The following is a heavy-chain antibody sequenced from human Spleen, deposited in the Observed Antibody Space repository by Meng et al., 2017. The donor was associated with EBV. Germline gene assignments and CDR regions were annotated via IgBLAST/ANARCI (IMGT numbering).Heavy chain of an antibody. V-gene: IGHV1-18*01. CDR3: ARSIPVDYYENSGPDLDY. D-gene: IGHD3-22*01. Sequence: QLVQSGAEVKKPGASVKVSCKTSGYTFTRYGISWVRQAPGQGLEWMGWISAYNGNTNYAQKLQGRVTMTTDTSTSTAYMELRSLRSDDTAVYYCARSIPVDYYENSGPDLDYWGQGTLVTVSS. CDR2: ISAYNGNT. J-gene: IGHJ4*02. CDR1: GYTFTRYG.